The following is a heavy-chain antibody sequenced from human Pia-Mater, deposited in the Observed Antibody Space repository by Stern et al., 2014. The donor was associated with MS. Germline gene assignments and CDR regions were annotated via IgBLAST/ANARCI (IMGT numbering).Heavy chain of an antibody. J-gene: IGHJ2*01. D-gene: IGHD4-11*01. CDR2: VYYSGIT. CDR1: GGSITNRDY. Sequence: QVQLQESGPGLVKPSETLSLTCSVSGGSITNRDYWGWIRQSPGKGLEWMGSVYYSGITYYRPSLKSRATISIDTSKNHFSLKLNSLTATDTAVYLCARGVTAVTNYVPNWCFDLWGRGTLVTISS. CDR3: ARGVTAVTNYVPNWCFDL. V-gene: IGHV4-39*02.